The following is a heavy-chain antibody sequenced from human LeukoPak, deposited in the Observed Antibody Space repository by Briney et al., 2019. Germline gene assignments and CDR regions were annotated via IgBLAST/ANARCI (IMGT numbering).Heavy chain of an antibody. CDR3: AREVIVIAAAEAFDY. V-gene: IGHV3-48*01. Sequence: PGGSLRLSCAASGFTFSSYSMNWVRQAPGKGLEWVSYISSSSSTIYYADSVKGRFTISRDNSKNTLYLQMNSLRAEDTAVYYCAREVIVIAAAEAFDYWGQGTLVTVSS. J-gene: IGHJ4*02. CDR2: ISSSSSTI. CDR1: GFTFSSYS. D-gene: IGHD6-13*01.